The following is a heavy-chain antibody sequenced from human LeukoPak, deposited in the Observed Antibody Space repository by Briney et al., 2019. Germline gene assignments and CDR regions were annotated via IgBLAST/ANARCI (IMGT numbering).Heavy chain of an antibody. CDR1: GFTFSSYA. Sequence: GGSLRLSCAASGFTFSSYAMHWVRQAPRKGLEWVAVISYDGSNKYYADSVKGRFTISRDDSKNTLYLQMNSLRAEDTAVYYCARDRGYGDYDFEEYNWFDPWGQGTLVTVSS. CDR2: ISYDGSNK. V-gene: IGHV3-30-3*01. J-gene: IGHJ5*02. D-gene: IGHD4-17*01. CDR3: ARDRGYGDYDFEEYNWFDP.